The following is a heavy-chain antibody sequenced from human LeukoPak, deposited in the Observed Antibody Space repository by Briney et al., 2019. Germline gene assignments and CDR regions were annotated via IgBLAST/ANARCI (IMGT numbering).Heavy chain of an antibody. V-gene: IGHV1-69*13. J-gene: IGHJ4*02. CDR3: ARPAYCSSTSCSPSGFDY. D-gene: IGHD2-2*01. CDR2: IIPIFGTA. CDR1: GGTFSSYA. Sequence: ASVKVSCKASGGTFSSYAISWVRQAPGQGLEWMGGIIPIFGTANYAQKFQGRVTITADESTSTAYMELSSLRSEDTAVYYCARPAYCSSTSCSPSGFDYWGQGTLVTVSS.